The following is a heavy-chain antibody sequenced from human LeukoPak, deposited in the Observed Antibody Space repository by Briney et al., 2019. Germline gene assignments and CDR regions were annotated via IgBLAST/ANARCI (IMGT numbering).Heavy chain of an antibody. V-gene: IGHV4-59*08. CDR1: GGSISSYY. CDR3: ARHGPSENSYWYYGMDV. J-gene: IGHJ6*02. D-gene: IGHD2/OR15-2a*01. Sequence: SETLSLTCTVPGGSISSYYWSWIRQPPGKGPEWIGYIYDSGSTNYNPSLKSRVTISVDTSKNQFSLKLSSVTAADTAVHYCARHGPSENSYWYYGMDVWGQGTTVTVSS. CDR2: IYDSGST.